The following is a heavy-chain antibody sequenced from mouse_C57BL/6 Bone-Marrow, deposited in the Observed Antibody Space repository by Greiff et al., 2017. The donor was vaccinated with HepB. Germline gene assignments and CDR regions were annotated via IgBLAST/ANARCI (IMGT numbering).Heavy chain of an antibody. Sequence: QVQLQQSGTELVKPGASVKLSCKASGYTFTSYWMHWVKQRPGQGLEWIGNINPSNGGTNYNEKFKSKATLTVDKSSSTAYMQLSSLTSEDSAVYYCARHDYDVEAWFAYWGQGTLVTVSA. D-gene: IGHD2-4*01. CDR3: ARHDYDVEAWFAY. J-gene: IGHJ3*01. V-gene: IGHV1-53*01. CDR2: INPSNGGT. CDR1: GYTFTSYW.